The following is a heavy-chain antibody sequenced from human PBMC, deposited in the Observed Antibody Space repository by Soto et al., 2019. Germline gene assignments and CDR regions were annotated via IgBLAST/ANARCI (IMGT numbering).Heavy chain of an antibody. D-gene: IGHD3-10*01. Sequence: QVQLVQSGAEVKKPGSSVKVSCKASGGTFSSYAISWVRQAPGQGLDWMGGIIPIFGTANYAQKFQGRVTITADESTSTAYMELSSLRSEDTAVYYCAREVSTMVRGAPGWFDPWGQGTLVTVSS. CDR3: AREVSTMVRGAPGWFDP. J-gene: IGHJ5*02. CDR1: GGTFSSYA. V-gene: IGHV1-69*01. CDR2: IIPIFGTA.